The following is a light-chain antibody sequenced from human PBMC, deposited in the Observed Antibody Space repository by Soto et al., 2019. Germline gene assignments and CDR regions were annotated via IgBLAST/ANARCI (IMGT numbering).Light chain of an antibody. CDR3: QQRNNWPPSIT. V-gene: IGKV3-11*01. Sequence: EIVLTQSPATLSLSPGERANLSCRASQSVGGHLAWYQQKPGQAPRLLIYDASDRATGIPARFSGSGSETDFTLTISSLEPDDVAVYYCQQRNNWPPSITFGQGTRLEIK. CDR2: DAS. J-gene: IGKJ5*01. CDR1: QSVGGH.